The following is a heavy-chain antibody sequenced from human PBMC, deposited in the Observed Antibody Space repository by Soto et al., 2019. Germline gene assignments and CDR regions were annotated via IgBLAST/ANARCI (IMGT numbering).Heavy chain of an antibody. V-gene: IGHV4-31*03. Sequence: QVQLQESGPGLVKPSQTLSLTCNVSGESISSGGYYWSWIRLHPGKGLEWIGYLYDGQSAYYNPSLKRRVNNSMDTSKNHFAMRLSSVTGADTAVYYCARASSSSSAADYWGQGTLVTVSS. CDR1: GESISSGGYY. D-gene: IGHD6-6*01. J-gene: IGHJ4*02. CDR3: ARASSSSSAADY. CDR2: LYDGQSA.